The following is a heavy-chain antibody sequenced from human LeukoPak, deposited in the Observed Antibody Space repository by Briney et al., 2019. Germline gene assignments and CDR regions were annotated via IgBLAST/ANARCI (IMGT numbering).Heavy chain of an antibody. Sequence: PGRSLRLSCAASGFTFSSYAMSWVRQAPGKGLEWVSAITGSAGSTYYADSVKGRFTISRDNSKNTLYLQMNSLRAEDTAVYYCAKRDSGGYYYFHYWGQGTLVTVSS. V-gene: IGHV3-23*01. CDR1: GFTFSSYA. D-gene: IGHD3-22*01. CDR2: ITGSAGST. J-gene: IGHJ4*02. CDR3: AKRDSGGYYYFHY.